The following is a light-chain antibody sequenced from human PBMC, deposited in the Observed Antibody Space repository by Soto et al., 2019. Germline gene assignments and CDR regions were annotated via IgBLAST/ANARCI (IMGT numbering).Light chain of an antibody. CDR2: GAS. J-gene: IGKJ1*01. CDR3: QQYGSSPTWT. Sequence: EIVLTQSLGNLSLSQGESATLSCKASQSVISSYLAWYQQKPGQAPRLLIYGASSRATGIPDRFSGSGSGTDFTLTISRLEPEDFAVYYCQQYGSSPTWTFGQGTKVDIK. V-gene: IGKV3-20*01. CDR1: QSVISSY.